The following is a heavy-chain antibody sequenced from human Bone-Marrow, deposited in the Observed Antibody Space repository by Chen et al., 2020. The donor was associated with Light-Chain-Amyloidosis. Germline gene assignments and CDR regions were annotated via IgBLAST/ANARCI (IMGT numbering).Heavy chain of an antibody. J-gene: IGHJ4*02. D-gene: IGHD5-12*01. CDR3: ARRRDGYNFDY. V-gene: IGHV5-51*01. Sequence: EVQLEQSGPEVKKPGECLTISCKGSGYTFPNYWIGWVRQMPGKGLEWMGVIYPDDSDAGYSPSFEGQVTISADKSITTAYLQWRSLKASDTAMYYCARRRDGYNFDYWGQGTLVTVSS. CDR2: IYPDDSDA. CDR1: GYTFPNYW.